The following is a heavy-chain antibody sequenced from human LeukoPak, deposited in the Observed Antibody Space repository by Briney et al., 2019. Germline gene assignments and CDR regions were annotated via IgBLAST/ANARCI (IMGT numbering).Heavy chain of an antibody. CDR1: GGPFSGYY. CDR2: INHSGST. J-gene: IGHJ4*02. D-gene: IGHD3-22*01. CDR3: AGLDSSGYHD. Sequence: PSETLSLTCAVYGGPFSGYYWSWIRQPPGKGLEWIGEINHSGSTNYNPSLKSRVTISVDTSKNQFSLKLSSVTAADTAVYYCAGLDSSGYHDWGQGTLVTVSS. V-gene: IGHV4-34*01.